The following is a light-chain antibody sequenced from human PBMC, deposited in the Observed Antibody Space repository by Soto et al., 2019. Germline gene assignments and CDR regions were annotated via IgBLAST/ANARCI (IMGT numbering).Light chain of an antibody. J-gene: IGKJ4*01. CDR3: QQYDNYPLT. Sequence: GDTVTLTWRATQSVRSWLDGYQQKPGTAPKLLIFYASRLERGVPSSFRGSASVKEFNLTISSLQPDDFETYYCQQYDNYPLTFGGGTKVDI. V-gene: IGKV1-5*01. CDR1: QSVRSW. CDR2: YAS.